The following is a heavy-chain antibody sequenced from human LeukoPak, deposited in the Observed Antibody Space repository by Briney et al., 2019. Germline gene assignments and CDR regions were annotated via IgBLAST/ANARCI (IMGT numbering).Heavy chain of an antibody. D-gene: IGHD6-13*01. V-gene: IGHV1-2*02. Sequence: ASVKVSCKASGYTFTSYYMHWVRQAPGQGLEWMGWISPERGDTEYAQQFRGRVTMTRDTSISTAYMELRRLRGDNTAVYYCARAAGSNYYYFGMDVWGQGTTVIVSS. CDR2: ISPERGDT. J-gene: IGHJ6*02. CDR1: GYTFTSYY. CDR3: ARAAGSNYYYFGMDV.